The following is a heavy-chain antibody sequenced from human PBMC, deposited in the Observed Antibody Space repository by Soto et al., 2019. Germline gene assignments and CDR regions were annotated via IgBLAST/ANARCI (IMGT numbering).Heavy chain of an antibody. D-gene: IGHD2-15*01. V-gene: IGHV1-8*01. J-gene: IGHJ6*03. CDR1: GYTFTSYD. CDR3: ARGGTVVVAAADYYYMDV. Sequence: ASVKVSCKASGYTFTSYDINWVRQATGQGLEWMGWMNPNSGNTGYAQKFQGRVTMTRNTSISTAYMELSSLRSEDTAVYYCARGGTVVVAAADYYYMDVWGKGTTVTVSS. CDR2: MNPNSGNT.